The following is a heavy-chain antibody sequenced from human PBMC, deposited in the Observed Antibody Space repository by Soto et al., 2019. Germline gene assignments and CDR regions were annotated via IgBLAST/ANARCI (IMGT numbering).Heavy chain of an antibody. V-gene: IGHV4-34*01. Sequence: SETLSLTCAVYGRSFSGYYWSWIRQPPGKGLEWIGEINHSGSTNYNPSLKSRVTISVDTSKNQFSLKLSSVTAADTAVYYCARGKGAKYYGSGSYYKTPIYYYYGMDVWCQGTTVT. CDR1: GRSFSGYY. CDR2: INHSGST. CDR3: ARGKGAKYYGSGSYYKTPIYYYYGMDV. D-gene: IGHD3-10*01. J-gene: IGHJ6*02.